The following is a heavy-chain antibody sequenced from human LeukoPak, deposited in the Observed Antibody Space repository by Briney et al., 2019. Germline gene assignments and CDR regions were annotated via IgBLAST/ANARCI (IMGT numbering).Heavy chain of an antibody. CDR1: GFTFSNTW. Sequence: GGSLRRSCAASGFTFSNTWMSWPRPAPGKGLEWVGRIKSKTDGGTTDFAAPVKGRFTISRDDSKNTLYLQMNRLKTEDTAVYYCTTYSSSWLQYYYYYYMNVWGKGTTVTVSS. CDR3: TTYSSSWLQYYYYYYMNV. V-gene: IGHV3-15*01. CDR2: IKSKTDGGTT. J-gene: IGHJ6*03. D-gene: IGHD6-13*01.